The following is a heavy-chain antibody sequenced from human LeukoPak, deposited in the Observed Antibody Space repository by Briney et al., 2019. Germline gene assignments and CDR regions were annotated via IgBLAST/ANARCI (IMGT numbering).Heavy chain of an antibody. V-gene: IGHV3-30*18. Sequence: GGSLRLSCAASGFTFSCYGMHWVRQAPGKGLEWVAVISYDGSNKYYADSVKGRFTISRDNSKNTLYPQMNSLRAEDTAVYYCAKEGRIAVAHGFDYWGQGTLVTVSS. CDR2: ISYDGSNK. CDR3: AKEGRIAVAHGFDY. CDR1: GFTFSCYG. J-gene: IGHJ4*02. D-gene: IGHD6-19*01.